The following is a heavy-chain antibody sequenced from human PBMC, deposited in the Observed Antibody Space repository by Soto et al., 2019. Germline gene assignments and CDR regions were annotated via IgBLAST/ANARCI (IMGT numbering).Heavy chain of an antibody. CDR2: IIPIFGTA. CDR3: ARGVRYFDWLTSDYFDY. V-gene: IGHV1-69*13. CDR1: GGTFSSYA. D-gene: IGHD3-9*01. Sequence: SVKVSCKACGGTFSSYAISWVRQAPGQGLEWMGGIIPIFGTANYAQKFQGRVTITADESTSTAYMELSSLRSEDTAVYYCARGVRYFDWLTSDYFDYWGQGTLVTVSS. J-gene: IGHJ4*02.